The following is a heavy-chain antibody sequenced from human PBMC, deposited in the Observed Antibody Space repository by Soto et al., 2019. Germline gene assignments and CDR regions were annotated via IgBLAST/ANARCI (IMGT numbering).Heavy chain of an antibody. CDR1: GDSITSSKHY. CDR3: AAVDDFPS. J-gene: IGHJ5*01. V-gene: IGHV4-31*03. D-gene: IGHD2-21*02. CDR2: IYLSGFT. Sequence: SETLSLTCTVSGDSITSSKHYWSWIRQHPGKGLEWIGYIYLSGFTYSTPSLKSRVTMSVDTSKSQFSLKLSSVTAADTAVYYCAAVDDFPSWGHGIRVT.